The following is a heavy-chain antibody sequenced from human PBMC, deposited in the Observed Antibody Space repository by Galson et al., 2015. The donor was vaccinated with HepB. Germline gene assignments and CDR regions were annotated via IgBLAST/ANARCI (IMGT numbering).Heavy chain of an antibody. Sequence: SVKVSCKASGYTFTSHGISWVRQAPGQGLEWMGWVSAYNGNTNYAQKLQGRVTMTTDTSTSTAYMELRSLRSDDTAVYYCARDRDEVSPGDSYYFDYWGQGTLVTVSS. D-gene: IGHD7-27*01. CDR1: GYTFTSHG. CDR3: ARDRDEVSPGDSYYFDY. CDR2: VSAYNGNT. V-gene: IGHV1-18*04. J-gene: IGHJ4*02.